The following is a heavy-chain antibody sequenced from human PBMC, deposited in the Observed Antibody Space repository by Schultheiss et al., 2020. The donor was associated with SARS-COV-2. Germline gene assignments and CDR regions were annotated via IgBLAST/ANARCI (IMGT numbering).Heavy chain of an antibody. Sequence: GGSLRLSCAASGFTFSSYSMNWVRQAPGKGLEWVSYISSSSSTIYYADSVKGRFTISRDNAKNSLYLQMNSLRAEDTAVYYCARGRIVVVPAGRLGGRDHYYMDVWDQGTTVTVSS. CDR1: GFTFSSYS. CDR3: ARGRIVVVPAGRLGGRDHYYMDV. CDR2: ISSSSSTI. V-gene: IGHV3-48*01. J-gene: IGHJ6*03. D-gene: IGHD2-2*01.